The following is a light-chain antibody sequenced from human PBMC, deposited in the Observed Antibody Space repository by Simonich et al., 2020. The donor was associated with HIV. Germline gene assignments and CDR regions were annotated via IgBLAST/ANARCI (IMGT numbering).Light chain of an antibody. Sequence: EIVLTQSPGTLSLSPGERATLSCRASHRVTSNLAWYQQKPGQAPRLLIYGASTRATGIPGRCSGSGSGTEFTLTISSMQSEDFAVYYCQQYYSTPRTFGQGTKVEIK. J-gene: IGKJ1*01. CDR3: QQYYSTPRT. CDR1: HRVTSN. CDR2: GAS. V-gene: IGKV3-15*01.